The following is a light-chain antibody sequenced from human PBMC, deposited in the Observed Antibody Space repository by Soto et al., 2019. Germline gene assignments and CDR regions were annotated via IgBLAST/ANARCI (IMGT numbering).Light chain of an antibody. CDR2: DDN. J-gene: IGLJ7*01. V-gene: IGLV3-21*02. Sequence: SYELTQPPSESVAPGQTATITCGGNNIRSKSVHWYQQQPGQAPVLVVYDDNDRPSGIPERFSGSNSGNTATLTISRVEAGDEADYFCQVWDSSSDHWVFGGGTQLTVL. CDR1: NIRSKS. CDR3: QVWDSSSDHWV.